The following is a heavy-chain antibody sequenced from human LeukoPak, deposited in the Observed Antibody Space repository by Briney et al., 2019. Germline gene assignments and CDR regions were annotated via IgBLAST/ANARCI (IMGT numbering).Heavy chain of an antibody. CDR2: IRGSGGST. D-gene: IGHD6-13*01. J-gene: IGHJ4*02. CDR1: GFTFSSYA. Sequence: GGSLRLSCAASGFTFSSYAMSWVRQAPGRGLEWVSSIRGSGGSTYYADSVRGRFTISRDNSKNTLYLQMNSLRAEDTAVYYCAKDIAADGASYFDYWGQGTLVAVSS. CDR3: AKDIAADGASYFDY. V-gene: IGHV3-23*01.